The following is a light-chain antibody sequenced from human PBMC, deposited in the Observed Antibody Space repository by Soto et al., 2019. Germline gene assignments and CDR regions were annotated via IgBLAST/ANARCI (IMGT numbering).Light chain of an antibody. CDR1: QSINGW. J-gene: IGKJ5*01. V-gene: IGKV1-5*03. CDR3: QQYADSPIT. Sequence: DIQLTQSPSTLSASVGDRVTITCRASQSINGWLAWYQQKPGQAPNLLIYKASTLESGVPSRFSGSGSGTDFTLAISRVEPEDFAVYFCQQYADSPITFGQGTRLEIK. CDR2: KAS.